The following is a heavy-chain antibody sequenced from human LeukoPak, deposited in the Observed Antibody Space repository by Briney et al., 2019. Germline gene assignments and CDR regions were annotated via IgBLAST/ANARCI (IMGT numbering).Heavy chain of an antibody. Sequence: SVKASCKASGGTFSSYAISWVRQAPGQGLEWMGRIIPILGIANYAQKFQGRVTITADKSTSTAYMELSSLRSDDTAVYYCARGYTPYYFDYWGQGTLVTVSS. J-gene: IGHJ4*02. CDR2: IIPILGIA. V-gene: IGHV1-69*04. CDR3: ARGYTPYYFDY. CDR1: GGTFSSYA. D-gene: IGHD2-15*01.